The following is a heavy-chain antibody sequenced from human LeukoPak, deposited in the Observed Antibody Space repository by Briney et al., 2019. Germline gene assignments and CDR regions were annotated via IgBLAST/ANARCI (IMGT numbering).Heavy chain of an antibody. CDR3: AKVRRQYYYGSGIDY. CDR1: GFTFDDYA. D-gene: IGHD3-10*01. CDR2: ISWNSGSV. Sequence: GGSLRLSRAASGFTFDDYAMHWVRQAPGKGLEWVSSISWNSGSVGYADSVKGRFTISRDNAKNSLYLQMNSLRAEDTALYYCAKVRRQYYYGSGIDYWGQGTLVTVSS. J-gene: IGHJ4*02. V-gene: IGHV3-9*01.